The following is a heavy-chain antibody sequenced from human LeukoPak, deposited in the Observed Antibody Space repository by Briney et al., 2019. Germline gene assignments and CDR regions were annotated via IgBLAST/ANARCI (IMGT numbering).Heavy chain of an antibody. CDR2: IFYSGST. V-gene: IGHV4-59*08. J-gene: IGHJ5*02. CDR1: GGSISGYY. Sequence: SETLSLTYTVSGGSISGYYWSWIRQPPGKGLEWIGYIFYSGSTNYSPSLKSRVTILVDTSNNQFSLKLSSVTAADTAVYYCARHDHYYGSGGSYSPLGPWGQGILVTVSS. D-gene: IGHD3-10*01. CDR3: ARHDHYYGSGGSYSPLGP.